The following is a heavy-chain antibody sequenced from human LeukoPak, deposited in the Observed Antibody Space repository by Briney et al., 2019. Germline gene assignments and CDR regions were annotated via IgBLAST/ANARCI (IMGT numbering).Heavy chain of an antibody. D-gene: IGHD1-26*01. CDR3: QVYLYSRGLSDY. Sequence: ASVKVSCKASGYTFIGYYVHWVRQAPGQGLEWMGWISAYNGKTDYAQKLQGRVTMTTDTSTSTAYMELRSLRSDDTAVYYCQVYLYSRGLSDYWGQGTLVTVSS. J-gene: IGHJ4*02. CDR1: GYTFIGYY. CDR2: ISAYNGKT. V-gene: IGHV1-18*04.